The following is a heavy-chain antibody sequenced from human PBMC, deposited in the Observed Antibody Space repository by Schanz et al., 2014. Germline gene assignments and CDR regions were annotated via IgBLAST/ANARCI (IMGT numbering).Heavy chain of an antibody. CDR1: GYTFTTYG. D-gene: IGHD4-17*01. J-gene: IGHJ4*02. Sequence: QVQLVQSGSEVKKPGASVKVSCKASGYTFTTYGISWVRQAPGQGLEWMGWISAYNGHTNYAQKFQGRVTMTTDTSTSTAYMELSRLRSDDTAVYYCARDRTPTRALVSAFDCWGQGTLVTVSS. V-gene: IGHV1-18*01. CDR3: ARDRTPTRALVSAFDC. CDR2: ISAYNGHT.